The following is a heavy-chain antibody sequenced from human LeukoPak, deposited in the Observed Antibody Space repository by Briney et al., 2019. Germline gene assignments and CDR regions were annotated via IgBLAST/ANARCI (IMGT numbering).Heavy chain of an antibody. V-gene: IGHV4-30-2*01. Sequence: SETLSLTCAVSGGSISSGGYSWSWIRQPPGKGLEWIGYIYHSGSTYYNPSLKSRVTISVDRSKNQFSLKLSSVTAADTAVYYCASVTTGFDYWGQGTLVTVSS. D-gene: IGHD4-17*01. CDR1: GGSISSGGYS. J-gene: IGHJ4*02. CDR2: IYHSGST. CDR3: ASVTTGFDY.